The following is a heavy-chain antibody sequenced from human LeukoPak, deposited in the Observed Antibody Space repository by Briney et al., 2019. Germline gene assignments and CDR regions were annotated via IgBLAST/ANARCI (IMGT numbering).Heavy chain of an antibody. Sequence: SETLSLTCAVYGGSFSGYYRSWIRQPPGKGLEWIGEINHSGSTYYNPSLKSRVTISVDTSKNQFSLKLSSVTAADTAVYYCARGGTVFLWFGELLSFSFDYWGQGTLVTVSS. CDR1: GGSFSGYY. CDR3: ARGGTVFLWFGELLSFSFDY. D-gene: IGHD3-10*01. V-gene: IGHV4-34*01. J-gene: IGHJ4*02. CDR2: INHSGST.